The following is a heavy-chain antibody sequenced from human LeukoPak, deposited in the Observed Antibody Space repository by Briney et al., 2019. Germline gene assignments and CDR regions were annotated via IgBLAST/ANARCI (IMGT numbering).Heavy chain of an antibody. CDR3: ARVTGGELPTEFDP. J-gene: IGHJ5*02. CDR2: IFYSGRT. D-gene: IGHD1-7*01. CDR1: GGSISSGGYY. V-gene: IGHV4-31*03. Sequence: SQTLSLTCTVSGGSISSGGYYWSWIRQHPGKGLEWIGHIFYSGRTYYNPSLKSRVSISVDTSKNQFSLKVTSVTAADTAVYYCARVTGGELPTEFDPWGQGTLVTVSS.